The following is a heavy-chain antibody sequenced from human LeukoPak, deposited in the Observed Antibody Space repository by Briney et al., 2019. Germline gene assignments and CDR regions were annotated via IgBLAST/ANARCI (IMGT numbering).Heavy chain of an antibody. Sequence: PSETLSLTCTVSGGSVSRSPYYWGWIRQPPGKGLEWIGNIYYSGSTYYNPSLKSRVTISVDTSKNQFSLKKSSVTAADTAVYYCARGYRVSMIRGVKFDPWGQGTLVTVSS. CDR2: IYYSGST. CDR1: GGSVSRSPYY. D-gene: IGHD3-10*01. CDR3: ARGYRVSMIRGVKFDP. J-gene: IGHJ5*02. V-gene: IGHV4-39*07.